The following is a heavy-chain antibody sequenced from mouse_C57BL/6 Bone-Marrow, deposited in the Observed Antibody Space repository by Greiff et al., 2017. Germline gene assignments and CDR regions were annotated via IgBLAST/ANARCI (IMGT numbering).Heavy chain of an antibody. CDR3: ARNYYGSSHWYFDV. CDR1: GYTFTSYW. V-gene: IGHV1-53*01. J-gene: IGHJ1*03. CDR2: INPSNGGP. D-gene: IGHD1-1*01. Sequence: VQLQQPGTELVKPGASVKLSCKASGYTFTSYWMHWVKQRPGQGLEWIGIINPSNGGPNYNEKFKSKATLTVDKSSSTAYMQLSSLTSEDSAVYYCARNYYGSSHWYFDVWGTGTTVTGSS.